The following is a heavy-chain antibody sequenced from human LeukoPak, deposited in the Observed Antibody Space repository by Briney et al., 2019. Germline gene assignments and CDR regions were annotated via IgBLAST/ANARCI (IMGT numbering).Heavy chain of an antibody. V-gene: IGHV3-11*01. CDR3: ARDDAGIVVVVAGGFDY. CDR1: GFTFSDYY. D-gene: IGHD2-15*01. J-gene: IGHJ4*02. Sequence: GGSLRLSCAASGFTFSDYYMSWIRQAPGKGLEWVSYISSSGSTIYYADSVKGRLTISRDNAKNSLYLQMNSLRAEDTAVYYCARDDAGIVVVVAGGFDYWGQGTLVTVSS. CDR2: ISSSGSTI.